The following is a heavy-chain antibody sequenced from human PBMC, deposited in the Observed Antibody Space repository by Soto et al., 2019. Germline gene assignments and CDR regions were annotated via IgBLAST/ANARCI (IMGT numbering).Heavy chain of an antibody. Sequence: PGGSLRLSCAASGFTFDDYAMYWVRQVPGKGLEWVSGISWNSGRIGYADSVKGRFTISRDNAKNSLYLQMNSLRAEDTAVYYCARAGIAVAGRFDYWGQGTLVTVSS. CDR3: ARAGIAVAGRFDY. J-gene: IGHJ4*02. V-gene: IGHV3-9*01. CDR1: GFTFDDYA. CDR2: ISWNSGRI. D-gene: IGHD6-19*01.